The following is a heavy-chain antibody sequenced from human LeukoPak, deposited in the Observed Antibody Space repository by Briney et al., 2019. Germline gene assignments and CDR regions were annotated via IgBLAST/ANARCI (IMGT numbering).Heavy chain of an antibody. CDR2: INHSGST. CDR1: GGSFSGYY. J-gene: IGHJ6*03. CDR3: ARGPANCTNGVCYTLYYMDV. D-gene: IGHD2-8*01. Sequence: SETLSLTCAVYGGSFSGYYWSWIRQPPGKGLEWIGEINHSGSTNYNPSLKSRVTISVDTSKNQFSLKLSSVTAADTAVYYCARGPANCTNGVCYTLYYMDVWGKGTTVTVSS. V-gene: IGHV4-34*01.